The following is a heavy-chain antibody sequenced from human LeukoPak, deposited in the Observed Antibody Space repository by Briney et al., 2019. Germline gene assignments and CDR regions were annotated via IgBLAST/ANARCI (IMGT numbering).Heavy chain of an antibody. CDR2: IRYDGSNK. J-gene: IGHJ6*03. V-gene: IGHV3-30*02. Sequence: GGSLRLSCAASGFTFSSYGMHWVRQAPGKGLEWVAFIRYDGSNKYYADSVKGRFTISRDNSKNMLYLQMNSLRAEDTAVYYCAKLGGVWYYYMDVWGKGTTVTISS. CDR1: GFTFSSYG. D-gene: IGHD3-16*01. CDR3: AKLGGVWYYYMDV.